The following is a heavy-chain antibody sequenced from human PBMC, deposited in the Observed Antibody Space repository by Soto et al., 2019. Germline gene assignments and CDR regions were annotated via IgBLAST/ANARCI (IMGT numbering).Heavy chain of an antibody. CDR2: IWYDGSNK. CDR1: GFTFSSYG. D-gene: IGHD5-12*01. Sequence: GGSLRLSCAASGFTFSSYGMHWVRQAPGKGLEWVAVIWYDGSNKYYADSVKGRFTISRDNSKNTLYLQMNSLRAEDTAVYYCARVLDSGYSWNYYMDVWGKGTTVTVSS. CDR3: ARVLDSGYSWNYYMDV. V-gene: IGHV3-33*01. J-gene: IGHJ6*03.